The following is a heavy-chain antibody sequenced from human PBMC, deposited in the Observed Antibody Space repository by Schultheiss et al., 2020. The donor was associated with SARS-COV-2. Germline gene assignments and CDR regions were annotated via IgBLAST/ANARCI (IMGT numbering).Heavy chain of an antibody. Sequence: SVKVSCKASGYTFTSYGIVWVRQAPGQGLEWMGGFIPTFGTANYAQKFQGRVTITADESTSTAYMELSRLRSDDTAVYYCARDAKTVAFWSGYQPYYYYGMDVWGQGTTVTVSS. D-gene: IGHD3-3*01. J-gene: IGHJ6*02. CDR2: FIPTFGTA. CDR3: ARDAKTVAFWSGYQPYYYYGMDV. V-gene: IGHV1-69*13. CDR1: GYTFTSYG.